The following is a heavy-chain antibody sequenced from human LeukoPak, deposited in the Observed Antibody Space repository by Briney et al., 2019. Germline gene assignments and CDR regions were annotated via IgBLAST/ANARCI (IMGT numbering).Heavy chain of an antibody. Sequence: GGSLRLSCAASGFTFSSYSMKWVRQAPGKGLEWVSAISGSGDSTYYADSVKGRFTVSRDNSKNTLFLQMNSLRAEDTAVYYCTKDLAASLSWGQGTLVTVSS. V-gene: IGHV3-23*01. CDR3: TKDLAASLS. J-gene: IGHJ5*02. CDR1: GFTFSSYS. D-gene: IGHD6-6*01. CDR2: ISGSGDST.